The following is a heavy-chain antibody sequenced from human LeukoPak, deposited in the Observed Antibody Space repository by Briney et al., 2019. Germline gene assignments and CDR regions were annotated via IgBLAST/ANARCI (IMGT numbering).Heavy chain of an antibody. V-gene: IGHV1-69*05. J-gene: IGHJ4*02. Sequence: GASVKVSCKASGGTFSSYAISWVRQAPGQGLEWMGGIIPIFGTANYAQKFQGRVTITTDESTSTAYMELSSLRSEDTAVYYCASPGDYYDSSGYYYWGQGTLVTVSS. CDR3: ASPGDYYDSSGYYY. CDR2: IIPIFGTA. CDR1: GGTFSSYA. D-gene: IGHD3-22*01.